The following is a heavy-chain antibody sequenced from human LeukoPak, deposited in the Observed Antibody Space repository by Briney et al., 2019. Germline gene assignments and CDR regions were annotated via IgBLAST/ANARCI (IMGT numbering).Heavy chain of an antibody. CDR1: GYSFTDYY. CDR2: INPNSGGT. D-gene: IGHD2-21*01. J-gene: IGHJ5*02. Sequence: ASEKVSCKTSGYSFTDYYMHWVRQASGQGLEWMGWINPNSGGTSSAQKFQGRVTMTRDTSITTVYMEVSWLTSDDTAIYYCARADRLHGGPYLIGPWGQGTLVTVSS. CDR3: ARADRLHGGPYLIGP. V-gene: IGHV1-2*02.